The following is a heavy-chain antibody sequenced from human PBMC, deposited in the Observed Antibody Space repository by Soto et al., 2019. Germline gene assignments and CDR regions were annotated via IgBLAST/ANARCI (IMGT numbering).Heavy chain of an antibody. CDR2: INHSGST. J-gene: IGHJ3*02. CDR1: GGSFSGYY. D-gene: IGHD3-3*01. CDR3: ARAYYDFWSGYRKKNDAFDI. V-gene: IGHV4-34*01. Sequence: QVQLQQWGAGLLKPSETLSLTCAVYGGSFSGYYWSWIRQPPGKGLEWIGEINHSGSTNYNPSLKSRVNISVDTSKNQFSLKLSSVTAADTAVYYCARAYYDFWSGYRKKNDAFDIWGQGTMVTVSS.